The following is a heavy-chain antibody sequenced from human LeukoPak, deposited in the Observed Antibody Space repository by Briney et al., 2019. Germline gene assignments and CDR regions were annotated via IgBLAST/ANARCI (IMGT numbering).Heavy chain of an antibody. CDR2: MNPNSGNT. J-gene: IGHJ6*02. CDR1: GYTFTSYD. D-gene: IGHD2-15*01. V-gene: IGHV1-8*01. CDR3: ARGEDSRGYYYGMDV. Sequence: GASVKVSCKASGYTFTSYDINWVRQAIGQGPEWMGWMNPNSGNTGYAQKFQGRVTMTRNTSISTAYMELSSLRSEDTAVYYCARGEDSRGYYYGMDVWGQGTTVTVSS.